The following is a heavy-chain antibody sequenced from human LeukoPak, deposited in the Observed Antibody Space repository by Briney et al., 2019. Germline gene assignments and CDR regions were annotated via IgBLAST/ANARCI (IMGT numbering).Heavy chain of an antibody. D-gene: IGHD3-16*01. CDR1: GFTFSDYY. J-gene: IGHJ6*02. CDR2: ISSSSSYT. Sequence: PGGSLRLSCAASGFTFSDYYMSWIRQAPGKGLEWVSYISSSSSYTNYADSVKGRFTISRDNAKNSLYLQMNSLRAEDTAVYYCAREGAGTNYYYYYGMDVWGQGTTVTVSS. V-gene: IGHV3-11*06. CDR3: AREGAGTNYYYYYGMDV.